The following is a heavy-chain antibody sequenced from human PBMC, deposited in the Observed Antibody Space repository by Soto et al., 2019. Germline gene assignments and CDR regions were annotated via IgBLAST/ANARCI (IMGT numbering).Heavy chain of an antibody. D-gene: IGHD1-1*01. CDR2: IWAHGTDQ. Sequence: QVRLVQSGGGVVQPGRSLTLSCAASGYSITNNGMHWVRQAPGKGLEWVALIWAHGTDQYYADSVKGRFTVSRDTSTNTVYLQMNSLRAEDTARYYWGKDITSGCIEYWGKGTMVTVSS. V-gene: IGHV3-33*06. CDR1: GYSITNNG. CDR3: GKDITSGCIEY. J-gene: IGHJ4*02.